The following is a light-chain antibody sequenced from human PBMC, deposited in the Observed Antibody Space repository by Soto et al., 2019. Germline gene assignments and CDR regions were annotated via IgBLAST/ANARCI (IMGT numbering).Light chain of an antibody. V-gene: IGLV1-44*01. CDR3: AAWDDSLNGFYV. Sequence: QSVLTQPPSASGTPGQRVTISCSGSSSNIGSNTVNWYQQLPGTAPKLPIYSNIQRPSGVPDRFSGSKSGTSASLAISGLQSEDEADYYCAAWDDSLNGFYVFGTGTKLTVL. CDR2: SNI. J-gene: IGLJ1*01. CDR1: SSNIGSNT.